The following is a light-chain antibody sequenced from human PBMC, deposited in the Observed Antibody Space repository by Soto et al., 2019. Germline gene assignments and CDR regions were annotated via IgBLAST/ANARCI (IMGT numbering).Light chain of an antibody. CDR1: QRVSSS. CDR3: QQRSNWLT. J-gene: IGKJ4*01. Sequence: DIVLTQSPATLSLSPGERATLSCRASQRVSSSLAWYQQKPGQAPRLLIYDASNRATGIPARFSGSGSGTDFTLTISSLEPEDFAVYYCQQRSNWLTFGGGTKV. CDR2: DAS. V-gene: IGKV3-11*01.